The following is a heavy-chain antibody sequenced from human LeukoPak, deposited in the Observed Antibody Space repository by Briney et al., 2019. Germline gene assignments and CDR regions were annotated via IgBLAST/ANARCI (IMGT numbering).Heavy chain of an antibody. CDR1: GGSISSGDYY. J-gene: IGHJ4*02. V-gene: IGHV4-30-4*02. CDR3: ARGGGSGYYPGDY. CDR2: IYYSGST. Sequence: SETLSLTCTVSGGSISSGDYYWSWIRQPPGKGLEWIGYIYYSGSTYCNPSLNSRVTISVDMSKNQFSLRLSSVTAADMAVYYCARGGGSGYYPGDYWGQGTLVTVSS. D-gene: IGHD3-22*01.